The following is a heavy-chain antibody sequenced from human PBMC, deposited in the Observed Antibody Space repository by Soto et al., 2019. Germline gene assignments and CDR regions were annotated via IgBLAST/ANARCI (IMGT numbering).Heavy chain of an antibody. CDR2: IWNDGSQT. CDR1: GFTFSTHG. Sequence: QVQLVESGGGVVQPGRSLRLSCAASGFTFSTHGMHWVRQSPGKGLEWVALIWNDGSQTEYADSVKGRFTISRDNAESTLYRQMNSLRVENTVMYYCGRSTWFRTRLTPYACGGQGPLATVS. CDR3: GRSTWFRTRLTPYAC. D-gene: IGHD2-2*01. J-gene: IGHJ4*02. V-gene: IGHV3-33*01.